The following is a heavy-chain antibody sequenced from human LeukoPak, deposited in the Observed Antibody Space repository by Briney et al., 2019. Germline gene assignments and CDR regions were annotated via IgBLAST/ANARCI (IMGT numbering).Heavy chain of an antibody. J-gene: IGHJ5*02. D-gene: IGHD7-27*01. CDR2: ILYDESNK. V-gene: IGHV3-30-3*01. CDR1: GFTFSSYA. Sequence: GGSLRLSCAASGFTFSSYAMLWVGEAPGKTLEWLAVILYDESNKYSAASVKGRFTISRDNSKNTLYLQMNSLRAEDTAVYYCARRLGTYPSNWFDPWGQGTLVTVSS. CDR3: ARRLGTYPSNWFDP.